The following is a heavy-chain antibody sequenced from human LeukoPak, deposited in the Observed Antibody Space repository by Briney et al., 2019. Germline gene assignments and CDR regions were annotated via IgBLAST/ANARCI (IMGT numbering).Heavy chain of an antibody. CDR1: GYTLTELS. D-gene: IGHD6-6*01. V-gene: IGHV1-24*01. CDR2: FDPEDGET. Sequence: ASVKVSCKVSGYTLTELSMHWVRQAPGKGLEWMGGFDPEDGETIYAQKFQGRVTMTEDTSTDTAYMELGSLRSEDTAVYYCATDWRGPKAIAARPVGYWGQGTLVTVSS. J-gene: IGHJ4*02. CDR3: ATDWRGPKAIAARPVGY.